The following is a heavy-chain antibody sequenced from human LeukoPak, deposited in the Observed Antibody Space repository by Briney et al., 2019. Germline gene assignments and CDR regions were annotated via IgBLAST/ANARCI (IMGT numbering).Heavy chain of an antibody. V-gene: IGHV4-31*03. CDR2: IYYSGST. J-gene: IGHJ4*02. Sequence: SETLSLTCTVSGGSISSSSYYWGWIRQHPGKGLEWIGYIYYSGSTYYNPSLKSRVTISVDTSKNQFSLKLSSVTAADTAVYYCARDPAAAGYFDYWGQGTLVTVSS. CDR3: ARDPAAAGYFDY. CDR1: GGSISSSSYY. D-gene: IGHD6-13*01.